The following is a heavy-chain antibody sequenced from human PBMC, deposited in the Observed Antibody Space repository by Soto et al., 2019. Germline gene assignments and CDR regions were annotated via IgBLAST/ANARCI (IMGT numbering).Heavy chain of an antibody. J-gene: IGHJ4*02. V-gene: IGHV3-23*01. CDR1: GFTFNRYV. CDR3: ARGRYLDSSDYWVANVPFDH. D-gene: IGHD3-22*01. Sequence: GGSLRLSCAASGFTFNRYVMTWVRQSPGEGLEWVSSISRSGRGSAYYSDSVKGWFTISRDNSENTLFLQMNNLRDEDTALYYCARGRYLDSSDYWVANVPFDHWGLGTLVTVSS. CDR2: ISRSGRGSA.